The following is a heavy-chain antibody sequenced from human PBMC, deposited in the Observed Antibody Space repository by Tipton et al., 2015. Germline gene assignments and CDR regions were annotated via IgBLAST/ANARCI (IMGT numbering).Heavy chain of an antibody. CDR2: LSIDGTT. CDR3: ARSPQDPAVDY. Sequence: SLRLSCAASGFSVRSNFVTWVRQAPGKGLECVSVLSIDGTTSYADSVQGRFTISRDNARNTLYLQMNSLRADDTAVYYCARSPQDPAVDYWGQGALVTVSS. CDR1: GFSVRSNF. V-gene: IGHV3-53*01. J-gene: IGHJ4*02.